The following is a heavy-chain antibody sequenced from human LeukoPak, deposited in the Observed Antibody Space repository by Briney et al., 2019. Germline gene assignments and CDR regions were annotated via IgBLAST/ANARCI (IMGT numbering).Heavy chain of an antibody. CDR3: ASGEAARYQLLTLHY. J-gene: IGHJ4*02. V-gene: IGHV4-4*07. CDR2: IYTSGST. Sequence: KTSETLSLTCTVSGGSISSYYWSWIRQPAGKGLEWIGRIYTSGSTNYNPSLKSRVTMSVDTSKNQFSLKLSSVTAADTAVYYCASGEAARYQLLTLHYWGQGTLVTVSS. CDR1: GGSISSYY. D-gene: IGHD2-2*01.